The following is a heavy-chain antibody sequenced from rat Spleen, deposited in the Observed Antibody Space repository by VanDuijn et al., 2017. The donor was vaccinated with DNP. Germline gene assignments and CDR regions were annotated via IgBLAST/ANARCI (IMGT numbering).Heavy chain of an antibody. D-gene: IGHD4-3*01. CDR2: MWYDGDT. Sequence: QVQLKESGPGLVQPSETLSLTCTVSGFSLTSYSISWVRQPSGKGPEWMGRMWYDGDTAYNSTLKSRLSISRDTSKNQVFLKLNSLQTEDTATYYCARDLIIRDTTSAMDVWGQGTSVTVSS. CDR1: GFSLTSYS. J-gene: IGHJ4*01. CDR3: ARDLIIRDTTSAMDV. V-gene: IGHV2-34*01.